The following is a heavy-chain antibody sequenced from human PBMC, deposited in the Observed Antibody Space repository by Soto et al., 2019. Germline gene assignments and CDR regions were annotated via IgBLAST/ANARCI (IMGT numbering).Heavy chain of an antibody. D-gene: IGHD3-9*01. CDR1: GYPSTSYA. CDR2: INAGNGNT. V-gene: IGHV1-3*01. CDR3: ARYALNGYYSYYFDY. J-gene: IGHJ4*02. Sequence: XSGKVSCNASGYPSTSYAMEWVRHAPGQRLEWMGWINAGNGNTKYSQKFQGRVTITRDTSASTAYMELSSLRSEDTAVYYCARYALNGYYSYYFDYWGQGTLVTVSS.